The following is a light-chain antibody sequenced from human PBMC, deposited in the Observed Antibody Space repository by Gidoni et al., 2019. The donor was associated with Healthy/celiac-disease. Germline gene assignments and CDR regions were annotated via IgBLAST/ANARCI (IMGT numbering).Light chain of an antibody. Sequence: EIVMTQSPATLSVSPGESATLSCRASQSVSSNLAWYQQKPGQAPRLLIYGASTRATGIPARFSGSWSGTEFTLTISSRQSEDFAVYYCQQYNNWPPATFGGGTKVEIK. CDR2: GAS. V-gene: IGKV3-15*01. CDR1: QSVSSN. J-gene: IGKJ4*01. CDR3: QQYNNWPPAT.